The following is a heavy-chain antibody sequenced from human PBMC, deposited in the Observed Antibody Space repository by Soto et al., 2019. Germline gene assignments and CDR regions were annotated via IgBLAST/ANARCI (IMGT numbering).Heavy chain of an antibody. J-gene: IGHJ5*02. CDR2: IHNNGGT. CDR1: GGSISSGGYY. V-gene: IGHV4-31*03. CDR3: AGEGAVSSGFDP. Sequence: QVQLQESGPGLVKPSQTLSLTCTISGGSISSGGYYWSWIRQHPGKGLEWIGYIHNNGGTYYNPSLKSRVTFSGDPVRLLFPLSVSSLLAGDPAVYFCAGEGAVSSGFDPGGEGTLAPVPS. D-gene: IGHD2-8*01.